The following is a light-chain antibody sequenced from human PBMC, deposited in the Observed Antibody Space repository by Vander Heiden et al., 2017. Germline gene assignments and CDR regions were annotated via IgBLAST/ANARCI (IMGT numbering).Light chain of an antibody. CDR3: QQYNNWLGT. J-gene: IGKJ1*01. V-gene: IGKV3-15*01. Sequence: EIVMTHSPATLSVSPGERATLSCRASQSVSSNLAWYQQKPGQAPRLLIYGASTRATGIPARFSGSGSGTNFTLTISSLQSEDFAVYYCQQYNNWLGTFGQGTKVEIK. CDR1: QSVSSN. CDR2: GAS.